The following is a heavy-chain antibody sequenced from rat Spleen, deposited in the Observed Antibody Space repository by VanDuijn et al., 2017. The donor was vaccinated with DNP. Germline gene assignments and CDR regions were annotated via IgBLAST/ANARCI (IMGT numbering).Heavy chain of an antibody. CDR1: GLTFSNYG. J-gene: IGHJ4*01. D-gene: IGHD1-6*01. Sequence: EVHLVESGGGLVQPGRSLKLSCAASGLTFSNYGMAWVRQAPKKGLEWISTISSSGGSTYYRDSVKGRFTISRDNAKSTLYLQMDSLRSEDTATYYCARWGILRGHYYAMDAWGQGTSVTVSS. CDR3: ARWGILRGHYYAMDA. CDR2: ISSSGGST. V-gene: IGHV5S13*01.